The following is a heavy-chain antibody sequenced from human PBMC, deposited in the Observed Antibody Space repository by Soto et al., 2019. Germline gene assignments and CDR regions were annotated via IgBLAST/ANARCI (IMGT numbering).Heavy chain of an antibody. D-gene: IGHD6-19*01. CDR2: ISSDGGTT. CDR3: VKEGNGWYSH. Sequence: PGGSLRLSCSVAGFTFRSHPMHWIRQTPERGLEYVSAISSDGGTTYYEDSVKGRFTISRDNSKNTLYLQLNSLTVEDTALYYCVKEGNGWYSHWGQGTQVTVSS. CDR1: GFTFRSHP. V-gene: IGHV3-64D*06. J-gene: IGHJ4*02.